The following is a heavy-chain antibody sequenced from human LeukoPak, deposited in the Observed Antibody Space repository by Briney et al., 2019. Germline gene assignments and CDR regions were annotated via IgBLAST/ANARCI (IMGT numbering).Heavy chain of an antibody. CDR3: ARGLGLVRYHY. V-gene: IGHV1-8*01. Sequence: ASVKVSCKASGYPFNTYDIYWVRQATGQGLEWMGWVNPNSGNTGYAQQFQGRVTMTRNTSMSTAYMELSSLRSEDTAVYYRARGLGLVRYHYWGQGTLVTVSS. CDR2: VNPNSGNT. CDR1: GYPFNTYD. D-gene: IGHD3-16*01. J-gene: IGHJ4*02.